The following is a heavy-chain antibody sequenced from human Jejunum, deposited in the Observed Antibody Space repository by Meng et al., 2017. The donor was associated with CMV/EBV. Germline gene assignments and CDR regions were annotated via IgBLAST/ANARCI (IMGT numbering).Heavy chain of an antibody. CDR2: IKQDGSEK. V-gene: IGHV3-7*01. D-gene: IGHD3-10*01. J-gene: IGHJ4*02. CDR3: GRNRADY. Sequence: RLSFAASGFTFSNYWMTWVRQAPGKGLEWVANIKQDGSEKFYVDSVKGRFTISRDNAKNSLYLQMNSLRGDDTGVYYCGRNRADYWGQGTLVTVSS. CDR1: GFTFSNYW.